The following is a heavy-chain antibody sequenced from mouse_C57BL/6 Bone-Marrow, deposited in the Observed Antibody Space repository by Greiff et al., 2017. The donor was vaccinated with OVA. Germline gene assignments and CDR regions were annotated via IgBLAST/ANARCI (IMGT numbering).Heavy chain of an antibody. CDR3: ARNYGNPAWFAY. J-gene: IGHJ3*01. D-gene: IGHD2-1*01. CDR2: ISNGGGST. CDR1: GFTFSDYY. Sequence: EVQVVESGGGLVQPGGSLKLSCAASGFTFSDYYMYWVRQTPEKRLEWVAYISNGGGSTYYPDTVKGRFTISRDNAKNTLYLQMSRLKSEDTAMYYCARNYGNPAWFAYWGQGTLVTVSA. V-gene: IGHV5-12*01.